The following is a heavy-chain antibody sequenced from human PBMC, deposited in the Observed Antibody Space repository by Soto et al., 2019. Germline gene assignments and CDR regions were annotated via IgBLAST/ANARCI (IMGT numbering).Heavy chain of an antibody. CDR1: GGTFSSYA. CDR3: ARQGSNEYYYDGMDV. V-gene: IGHV1-69*12. Sequence: QVQLVQSGAEVKKPGSSVKVSCKASGGTFSSYAINWVRQAPGQGLEWMGGIIRIFGTPDYAQRFQGRVTIAADESTSTAYMELSSPRSEDTAVYYCARQGSNEYYYDGMDVWGQGTTVTVSS. CDR2: IIRIFGTP. D-gene: IGHD3-10*01. J-gene: IGHJ6*02.